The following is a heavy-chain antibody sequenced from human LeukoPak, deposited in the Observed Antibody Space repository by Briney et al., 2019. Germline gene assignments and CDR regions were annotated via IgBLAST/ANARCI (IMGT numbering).Heavy chain of an antibody. J-gene: IGHJ4*02. CDR1: GFTFSSYE. D-gene: IGHD6-6*01. CDR2: ISISGSTI. V-gene: IGHV3-48*03. Sequence: PGGSLRLSCAASGFTFSSYEMNWVRQAPGKGLEWVSYISISGSTIYYADSVKGRFTISRDNAKNSLYLQMNSLRAEDTAVYYCARDRSTRLLCVNDYWGQGTLVTVSS. CDR3: ARDRSTRLLCVNDY.